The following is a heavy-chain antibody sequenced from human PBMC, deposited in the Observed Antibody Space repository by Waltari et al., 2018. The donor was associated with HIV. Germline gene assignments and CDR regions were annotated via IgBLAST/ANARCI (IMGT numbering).Heavy chain of an antibody. CDR1: GGSISSYY. Sequence: QVQLQESGPGLVKPSETLSLTCTVSGGSISSYYWSWIRQPPGKGLEWIGYIYYSGSTNYNPSLKSRVTISVDTSKNQFSLKLSSVTAADTAVYYCARVAIVVVPAAKEVQPYNWFDPWGQGTLVTVSS. V-gene: IGHV4-59*01. CDR3: ARVAIVVVPAAKEVQPYNWFDP. CDR2: IYYSGST. J-gene: IGHJ5*02. D-gene: IGHD2-2*01.